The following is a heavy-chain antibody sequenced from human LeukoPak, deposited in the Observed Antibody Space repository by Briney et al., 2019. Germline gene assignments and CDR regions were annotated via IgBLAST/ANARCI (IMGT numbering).Heavy chain of an antibody. V-gene: IGHV3-21*01. CDR2: ISSTGSSI. CDR3: ARDDVAWNDVHWFDP. D-gene: IGHD1-1*01. Sequence: GGSLRLSCAASGFTLSYYTMSWVRQAPGKGLEWVSSISSTGSSIYYADSVKGRLTISRDNAKNSLYLQMSSLRVEDTAVYYCARDDVAWNDVHWFDPWGQGTLVTVSS. CDR1: GFTLSYYT. J-gene: IGHJ5*02.